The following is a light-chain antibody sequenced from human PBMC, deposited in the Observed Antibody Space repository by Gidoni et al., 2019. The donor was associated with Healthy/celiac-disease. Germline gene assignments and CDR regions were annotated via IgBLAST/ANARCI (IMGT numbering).Light chain of an antibody. J-gene: IGKJ4*01. CDR1: QSISSY. CDR3: QPSYSTPLP. V-gene: IGKV1-39*01. Sequence: DIQMTKSPSSLSASVGDRVTITCRASQSISSYLNWYQQKPGKAPKLLIYAASSLQRGVPSRFSGSGSGTDFTLTISSLQPEDFATYYCQPSYSTPLPFGGGTKVEIK. CDR2: AAS.